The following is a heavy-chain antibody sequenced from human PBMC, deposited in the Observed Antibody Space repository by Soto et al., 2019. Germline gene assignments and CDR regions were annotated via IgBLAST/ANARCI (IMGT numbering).Heavy chain of an antibody. V-gene: IGHV3-33*01. CDR3: ARVKRRGLNYRGDYYGMDV. J-gene: IGHJ6*02. CDR2: VWDDGSNK. CDR1: GFTFSSYG. Sequence: QVQLVESGGGVVQPGRSLRLSCAESGFTFSSYGMPWVRQAPGKGREWVAGVWDDGSNKYYADSVKGRLTISRDNSKNTLYLQMNSLRSEDTAVYDCARVKRRGLNYRGDYYGMDVWGQGTTVTVSS. D-gene: IGHD1-7*01.